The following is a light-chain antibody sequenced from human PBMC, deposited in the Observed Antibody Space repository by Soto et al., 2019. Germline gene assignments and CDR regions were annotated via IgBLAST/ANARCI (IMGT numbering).Light chain of an antibody. Sequence: EIVLTQAPATLSLSPGERANLSCRASQSFSSYLAWYQQKPGKAPRLLIYDASNWATGIPSRFSGSRSGTDFSLTIRRLEPEAFAVYYCQQRSNWPSTFGPGKKVSIK. CDR1: QSFSSY. CDR3: QQRSNWPST. V-gene: IGKV3-11*01. CDR2: DAS. J-gene: IGKJ1*01.